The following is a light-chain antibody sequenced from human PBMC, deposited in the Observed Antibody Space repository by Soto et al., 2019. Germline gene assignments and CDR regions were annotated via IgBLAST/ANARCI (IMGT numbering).Light chain of an antibody. Sequence: ATQMTQSPSSLSASVGDRVTIACRASQGIRTELGWYQQKAGEAPKLLIYAASTLQSGVPPRFSGSGSGTDFTLTISSLQPEDFETYYCLQDYDYPRTFGQGTKLEMK. V-gene: IGKV1-6*01. CDR3: LQDYDYPRT. CDR2: AAS. J-gene: IGKJ1*01. CDR1: QGIRTE.